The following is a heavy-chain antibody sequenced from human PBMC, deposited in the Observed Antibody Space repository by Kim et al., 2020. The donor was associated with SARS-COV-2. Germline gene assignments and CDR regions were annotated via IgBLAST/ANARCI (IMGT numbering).Heavy chain of an antibody. CDR1: GGTFSSYA. J-gene: IGHJ4*02. Sequence: SVKVSCKASGGTFSSYAISWVRQAPGQGLEWMGGIIPIFGTANYAQKFQGRVTITADESTSTAYMELSSLRSEDTAVYYCARDLMVEVEDYYDSSGYPRHFDYWGQGTLVTVSS. V-gene: IGHV1-69*13. D-gene: IGHD3-22*01. CDR3: ARDLMVEVEDYYDSSGYPRHFDY. CDR2: IIPIFGTA.